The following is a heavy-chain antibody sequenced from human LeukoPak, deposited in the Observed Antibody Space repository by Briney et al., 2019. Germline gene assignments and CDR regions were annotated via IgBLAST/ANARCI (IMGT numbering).Heavy chain of an antibody. Sequence: SETLSLTCAVYGGSFSGYYWSWIRQPPGKGLEWIGEINHSGSTYYNPSLKSRVTISVDTSKNQFSLKLSSVTAADTAVYYCARDSVEYSYVRLFDYWGQGTLVTVSS. J-gene: IGHJ4*02. D-gene: IGHD5-18*01. V-gene: IGHV4-34*01. CDR3: ARDSVEYSYVRLFDY. CDR2: INHSGST. CDR1: GGSFSGYY.